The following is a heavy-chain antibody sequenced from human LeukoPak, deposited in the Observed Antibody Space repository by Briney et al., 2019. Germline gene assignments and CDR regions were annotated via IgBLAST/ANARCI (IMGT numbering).Heavy chain of an antibody. CDR1: GYTFTGYY. D-gene: IGHD3-3*01. CDR3: AREYYDFWSGYYTGGNWFDP. Sequence: ASVKVSCKASGYTFTGYYMHWVRQAPGQGLEWMGWINPNSGGTNYAQKFQGWDTMTRDTSISTAYMELSRLRSDDTAVYYCAREYYDFWSGYYTGGNWFDPWGQGTLVTVSS. V-gene: IGHV1-2*04. CDR2: INPNSGGT. J-gene: IGHJ5*02.